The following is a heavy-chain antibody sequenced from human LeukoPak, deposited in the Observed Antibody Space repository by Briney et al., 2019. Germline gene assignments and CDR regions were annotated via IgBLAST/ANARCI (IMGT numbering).Heavy chain of an antibody. J-gene: IGHJ4*02. CDR3: AKDPSIPGIAAAFDY. V-gene: IGHV3-30*02. D-gene: IGHD6-13*01. CDR2: IRYDGSNK. Sequence: PGGSLRLSCAASGFTFSSYGMHWVRQAPGKGLEWVAFIRYDGSNKYYADSVKGRFTISRDNPKNTLYLQMNSLRAEDTAVYYCAKDPSIPGIAAAFDYWGQGTLVTVSP. CDR1: GFTFSSYG.